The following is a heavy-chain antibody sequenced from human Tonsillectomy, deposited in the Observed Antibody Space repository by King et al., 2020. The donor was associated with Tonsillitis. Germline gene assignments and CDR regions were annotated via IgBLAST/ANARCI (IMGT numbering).Heavy chain of an antibody. CDR3: ARDHETYWSGGSCCSDYFDY. Sequence: QVQLVESGGGVVQPGRSLRLSCAASGFTFSSYAMHWVRQAPGKGLEWVAVISYDGSNKYYADSVKGRFTISRDNSKNTLYLQMNSRRAEDTAVYFCARDHETYWSGGSCCSDYFDYWGQGTLVTVSS. CDR1: GFTFSSYA. D-gene: IGHD2-15*01. V-gene: IGHV3-30*04. CDR2: ISYDGSNK. J-gene: IGHJ4*02.